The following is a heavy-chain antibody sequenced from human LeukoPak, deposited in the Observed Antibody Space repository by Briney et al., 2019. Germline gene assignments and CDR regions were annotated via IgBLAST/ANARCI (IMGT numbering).Heavy chain of an antibody. CDR2: INPSGGST. CDR1: GYTFTSYY. V-gene: IGHV1-46*01. CDR3: ARDRGAVAGTRGDNWFGP. J-gene: IGHJ5*02. Sequence: GASVKVSCKASGYTFTSYYMHWVRQAPGQGLEWMGIINPSGGSTSYAQKFQGRVTMTRDTSTSTVYMELSSLRSEDTAVYYCARDRGAVAGTRGDNWFGPWGQGTLVTVSS. D-gene: IGHD6-19*01.